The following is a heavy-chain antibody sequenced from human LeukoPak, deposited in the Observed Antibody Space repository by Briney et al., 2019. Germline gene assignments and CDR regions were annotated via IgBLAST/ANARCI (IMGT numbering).Heavy chain of an antibody. CDR3: ASRTPAYSYLDY. D-gene: IGHD1-1*01. V-gene: IGHV1-69*02. CDR2: IIPILGIA. CDR1: GGTFSSYT. Sequence: ASVKVSCKASGGTFSSYTISRVRQAPGQGLEWMGRIIPILGIANYAQKFQGRVTITADKSTSTAYMELSSLRSEDTAVYYCASRTPAYSYLDYWGQGTLVTVSS. J-gene: IGHJ4*02.